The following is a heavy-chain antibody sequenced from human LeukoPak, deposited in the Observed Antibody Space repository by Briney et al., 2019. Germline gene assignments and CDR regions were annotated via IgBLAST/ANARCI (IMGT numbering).Heavy chain of an antibody. CDR2: INPSGGGT. D-gene: IGHD1-26*01. V-gene: IGHV1-46*01. Sequence: GASVKVSCKASGYTLTSYYMHWMRQAPGQGLEWMGIINPSGGGTSYAQKFQGRVTMTRDTSTSTVYMELSSLRSEDTAVYYCARDIHEEGWELLDYWGQGTLVTVSS. CDR3: ARDIHEEGWELLDY. CDR1: GYTLTSYY. J-gene: IGHJ4*02.